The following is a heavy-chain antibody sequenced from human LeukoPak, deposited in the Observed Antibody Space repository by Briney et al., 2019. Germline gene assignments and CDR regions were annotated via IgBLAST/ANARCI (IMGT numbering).Heavy chain of an antibody. CDR2: INHSGTT. J-gene: IGHJ4*02. D-gene: IGHD3-10*01. CDR3: ARVWFGELSHPDY. CDR1: GGSFSTYY. V-gene: IGHV4-34*01. Sequence: SETLSLTCAVYGGSFSTYYWSWIRQPPGKGPEWIGEINHSGTTNYNPSLKSRVTISVDTSKNEFSLKVTSVTAADTALYYCARVWFGELSHPDYWGQGTLVTVSS.